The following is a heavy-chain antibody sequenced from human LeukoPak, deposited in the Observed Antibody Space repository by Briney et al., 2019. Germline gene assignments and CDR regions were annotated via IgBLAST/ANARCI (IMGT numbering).Heavy chain of an antibody. D-gene: IGHD6-19*01. J-gene: IGHJ5*02. CDR2: INSNSIYT. CDR1: GFTFSSYS. Sequence: GGSLRLSCAASGFTFSSYSMNWVRQAPGKGLEWVSSINSNSIYTVYADSLKARFTISRDNAKNSLYLQMNSLRAEDTAVYYCARFETVAANWFEPWGQGTLVTVSS. V-gene: IGHV3-21*01. CDR3: ARFETVAANWFEP.